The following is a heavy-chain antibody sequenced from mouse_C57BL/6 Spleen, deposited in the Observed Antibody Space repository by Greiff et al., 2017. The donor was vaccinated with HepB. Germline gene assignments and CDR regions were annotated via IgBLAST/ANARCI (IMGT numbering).Heavy chain of an antibody. J-gene: IGHJ4*01. CDR1: GYTFTDYN. CDR2: INPNNGGT. V-gene: IGHV1-22*01. CDR3: ARWGDYYGSSYYYAMDY. D-gene: IGHD1-1*01. Sequence: VQLQQSGPELVKPGASVKMSCKASGYTFTDYNMHWVKQSHGKSLEWIGYINPNNGGTSYNQKFKGKATLTVNKSSSTAYMELRSLTSEDSAVYYGARWGDYYGSSYYYAMDYWGQGTSVTVSS.